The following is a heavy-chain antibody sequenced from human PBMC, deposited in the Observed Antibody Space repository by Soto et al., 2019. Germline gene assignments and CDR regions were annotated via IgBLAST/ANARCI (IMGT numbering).Heavy chain of an antibody. CDR2: IYSAIKT. CDR3: ARGYWAGGMDV. J-gene: IGHJ6*02. D-gene: IGHD2-8*02. V-gene: IGHV3-53*01. CDR1: GFTVSSNY. Sequence: EVQLVESGGGLIQSGGSLRLSCAASGFTVSSNYMNWVRQAPGKGLEWVSVIYSAIKTYDADSVKGRFTISRDKSKNTLDIQMHSRRAEDTAIYYCARGYWAGGMDVWGQGTTITVSS.